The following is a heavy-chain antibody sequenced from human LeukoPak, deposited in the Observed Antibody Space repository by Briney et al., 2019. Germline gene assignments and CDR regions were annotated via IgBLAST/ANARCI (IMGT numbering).Heavy chain of an antibody. CDR1: GYTFTGYY. D-gene: IGHD3-22*01. CDR2: INPNSGGT. J-gene: IGHJ4*02. V-gene: IGHV1-2*06. Sequence: ASVKVSCKASGYTFTGYYMHWVRQAPGQGLEWMGRINPNSGGTNYAQKFQGRVTMTRDTSSSTAYMELSRLRSDDTAVYYCAREWLRAYYYDSSGYNTEIDYWGQGTLVTVSS. CDR3: AREWLRAYYYDSSGYNTEIDY.